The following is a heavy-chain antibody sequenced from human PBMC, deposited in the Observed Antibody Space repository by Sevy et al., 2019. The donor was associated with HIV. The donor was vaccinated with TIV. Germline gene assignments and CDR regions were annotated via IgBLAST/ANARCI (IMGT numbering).Heavy chain of an antibody. D-gene: IGHD2-8*01. V-gene: IGHV3-23*01. Sequence: GGSLRLSCVASGFTFTKYSMSWVRQPPGKGLEWVSTFSFGCGVINYADSVKGRFTISRDNSKSSVYLQMNSLRPEDTAAYYCAREGCTKPHDYWGQGTLVTVSS. CDR1: GFTFTKYS. CDR3: AREGCTKPHDY. CDR2: FSFGCGVI. J-gene: IGHJ4*02.